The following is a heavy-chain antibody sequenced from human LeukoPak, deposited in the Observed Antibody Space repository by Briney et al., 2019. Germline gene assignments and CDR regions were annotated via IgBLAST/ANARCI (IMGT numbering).Heavy chain of an antibody. CDR1: GLIVRSNY. Sequence: PGGSLRLSCAASGLIVRSNYMSWVRQAPGKGLEWVSVIFIGGNTYYADSVKGRFIISRDNSKNTLYLQMNSLRAEDTAVYYCARAWNDSDYYFDYWGQGTLVTVSS. CDR3: ARAWNDSDYYFDY. J-gene: IGHJ4*02. CDR2: IFIGGNT. D-gene: IGHD1-1*01. V-gene: IGHV3-53*01.